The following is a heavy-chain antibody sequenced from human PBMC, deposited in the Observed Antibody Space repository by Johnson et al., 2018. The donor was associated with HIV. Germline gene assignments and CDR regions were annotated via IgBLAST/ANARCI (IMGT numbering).Heavy chain of an antibody. CDR1: RFTFSSYA. V-gene: IGHV3-30*04. CDR2: ISYDGSNQ. D-gene: IGHD5-24*01. CDR3: ARDAHGYNPYDAFDI. Sequence: QVQLVESGGGVVQPGRSLRLSCAASRFTFSSYAMHWVRQATGKGLEWVAVISYDGSNQYYADSVKGRFTISRDNSKNTLYLHMNSLKPEDTAVYYCARDAHGYNPYDAFDIWGHGTMVTVSS. J-gene: IGHJ3*02.